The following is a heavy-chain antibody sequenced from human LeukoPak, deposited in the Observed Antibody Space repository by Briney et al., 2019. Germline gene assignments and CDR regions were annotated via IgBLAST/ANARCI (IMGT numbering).Heavy chain of an antibody. Sequence: GGSLRLSCAASGFTFSDYYMSWIRQAPGKGPEWVSYISSSGSTIYYADSVKGRFTISRDNAKNSLYLQMNSLRAEDTAVYYCARDPSVAAAGNNWFDPWGQGTLVTVSS. CDR1: GFTFSDYY. CDR3: ARDPSVAAAGNNWFDP. V-gene: IGHV3-11*01. J-gene: IGHJ5*02. CDR2: ISSSGSTI. D-gene: IGHD6-13*01.